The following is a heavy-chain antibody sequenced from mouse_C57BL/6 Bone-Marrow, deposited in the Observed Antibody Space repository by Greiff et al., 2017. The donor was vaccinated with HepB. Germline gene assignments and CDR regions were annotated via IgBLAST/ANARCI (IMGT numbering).Heavy chain of an antibody. CDR2: IYPGDGDT. J-gene: IGHJ1*03. V-gene: IGHV1-82*01. CDR3: GSYYGSSGYFDV. CDR1: GYAFSSSW. Sequence: QVQLQQSGPELVKPGASVKISCKASGYAFSSSWMNWVKQRPGKGLEWIGRIYPGDGDTNYNGKFKGKATLTADKSSSTAYMQLSSLTSEDSAVYYCGSYYGSSGYFDVWGTGTTVTVSS. D-gene: IGHD1-1*01.